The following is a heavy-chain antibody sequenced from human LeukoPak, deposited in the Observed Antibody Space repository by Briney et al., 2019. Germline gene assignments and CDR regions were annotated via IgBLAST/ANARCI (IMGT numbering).Heavy chain of an antibody. CDR1: GFTFSNYA. Sequence: GRSLRLSWAASGFTFSNYAMHWARQAPGKGLEWLAVISFDGNNEYYADSVKGRFTISRDNSKNTLYLQMNSLRGEDAAVYYCASTSRGVIDYWGQGTLVSVSS. CDR3: ASTSRGVIDY. D-gene: IGHD3-10*01. CDR2: ISFDGNNE. J-gene: IGHJ4*02. V-gene: IGHV3-30-3*01.